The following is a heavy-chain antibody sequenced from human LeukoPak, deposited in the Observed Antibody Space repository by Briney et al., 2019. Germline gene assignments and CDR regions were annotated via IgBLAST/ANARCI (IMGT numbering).Heavy chain of an antibody. CDR2: IIPILGIA. D-gene: IGHD3-22*01. V-gene: IGHV1-69*02. J-gene: IGHJ4*02. Sequence: SVKVSCKASGGTFSSYTISWVRQAPGQGLEWMGRIIPILGIANYAQKFQGRVTITADKSTSTAYMELSSLRSEDTAVCYCTSYDSSGYYNSLFFDYWGQGTLVTVSS. CDR3: TSYDSSGYYNSLFFDY. CDR1: GGTFSSYT.